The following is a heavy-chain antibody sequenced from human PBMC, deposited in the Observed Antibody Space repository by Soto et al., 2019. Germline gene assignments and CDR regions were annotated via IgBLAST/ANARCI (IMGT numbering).Heavy chain of an antibody. CDR3: ARRRIPAYPGWGEAEYFQH. D-gene: IGHD3-16*01. CDR2: IIPIFGTA. J-gene: IGHJ1*01. CDR1: GGTFSSYA. Sequence: QVQLVQSGAEVKKPGSSVKVSCKASGGTFSSYAISWVRQAPGQGLGWMGGIIPIFGTAHYAQKFQGRVTITADESTSTAYMELSTLRSEDTAVYYCARRRIPAYPGWGEAEYFQHWGQGTLVTVSS. V-gene: IGHV1-69*01.